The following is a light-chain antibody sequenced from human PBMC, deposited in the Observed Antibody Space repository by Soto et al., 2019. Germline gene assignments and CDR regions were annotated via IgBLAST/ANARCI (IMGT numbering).Light chain of an antibody. V-gene: IGKV3-11*01. J-gene: IGKJ3*01. CDR1: QSVSSY. Sequence: EIVLTQSPATLSLSPGERATLSCRASQSVSSYLVWYQQKPGQAPRLLIYDASNRATGIPARFSGSGSGTDFSLTISSLEPEDFAVYYCQPRSNWPPLFTFGPGTTVEIK. CDR2: DAS. CDR3: QPRSNWPPLFT.